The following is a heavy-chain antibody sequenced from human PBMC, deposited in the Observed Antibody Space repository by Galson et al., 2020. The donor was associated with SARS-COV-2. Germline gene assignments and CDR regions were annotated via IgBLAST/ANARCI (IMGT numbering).Heavy chain of an antibody. Sequence: SETLSLTCSVSGGSSSSHYWSWIRQPPGKGLEWIGSIYDSGNTNYNPSLKSRVTISADTSTKHFSLKLNSVTAADTAVYYCARSLPMAGNYYYYAMDVWGQGTTVTVSS. D-gene: IGHD6-19*01. CDR2: IYDSGNT. CDR1: GGSSSSHY. V-gene: IGHV4-59*11. J-gene: IGHJ6*02. CDR3: ARSLPMAGNYYYYAMDV.